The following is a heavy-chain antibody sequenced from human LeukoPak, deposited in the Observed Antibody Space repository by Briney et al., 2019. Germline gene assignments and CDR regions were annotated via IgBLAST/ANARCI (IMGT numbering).Heavy chain of an antibody. CDR1: GFTFRTSA. Sequence: GGSLRLSCAASGFTFRTSAMSWVRQAPGEGLEWVSTIGSSGDNTYYADSVKGRFTISRDNSRNTLYLQMNSLRAEDTAVYYCAKSVRSLAAGLDYWGQGTLVTVSS. CDR2: IGSSGDNT. J-gene: IGHJ4*02. D-gene: IGHD6-13*01. CDR3: AKSVRSLAAGLDY. V-gene: IGHV3-23*01.